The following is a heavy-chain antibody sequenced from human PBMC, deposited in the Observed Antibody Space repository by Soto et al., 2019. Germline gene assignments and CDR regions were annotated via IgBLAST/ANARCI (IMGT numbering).Heavy chain of an antibody. CDR1: GLSLTNGRLG. CDR3: ALIKDCSRTDCYLASFDP. D-gene: IGHD2-2*01. Sequence: VPTLVNPTESLTLTCTVSGLSLTNGRLGVSWIRQPPGKALEWLAHIFSNDDKSYSTSLKSRLTISKDISRSQVVLTMTNMDPVDSATYYCALIKDCSRTDCYLASFDPWGQGTLVTASS. CDR2: IFSNDDK. J-gene: IGHJ5*02. V-gene: IGHV2-26*01.